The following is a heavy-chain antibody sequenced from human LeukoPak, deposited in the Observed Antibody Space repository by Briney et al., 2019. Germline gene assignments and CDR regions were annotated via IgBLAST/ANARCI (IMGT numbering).Heavy chain of an antibody. CDR1: GGTFGSYA. CDR3: ARAGVRYYGSGSYYPHYYYYMDV. J-gene: IGHJ6*03. Sequence: SVKVSCKASGGTFGSYAISWVRQAPGQGLEWMGEIIPIFGTANYAQKFQGRVTITTDESTSTAYMELSSLRSEDTAVYYCARAGVRYYGSGSYYPHYYYYMDVWGKGTTVTVSS. CDR2: IIPIFGTA. V-gene: IGHV1-69*05. D-gene: IGHD3-10*01.